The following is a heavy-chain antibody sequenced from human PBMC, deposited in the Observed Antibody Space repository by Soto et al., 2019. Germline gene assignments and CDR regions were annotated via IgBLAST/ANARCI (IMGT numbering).Heavy chain of an antibody. CDR3: AASRAYDSSDYSGFHYGMEV. J-gene: IGHJ6*02. V-gene: IGHV3-9*01. Sequence: EVQLVESGGDLVQPGRSLRLSCAASGFTFDDYAMHWVRQVPGKGLQWVSGLSWKGVTIGYAASVKGRFTISRDNAKKSLYLQMNGLRPDDTALYYCAASRAYDSSDYSGFHYGMEVWGLGTTVTVS. CDR2: LSWKGVTI. CDR1: GFTFDDYA. D-gene: IGHD3-22*01.